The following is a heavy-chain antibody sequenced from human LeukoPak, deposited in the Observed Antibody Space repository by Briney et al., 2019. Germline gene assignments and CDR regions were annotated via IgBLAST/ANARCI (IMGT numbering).Heavy chain of an antibody. V-gene: IGHV3-15*07. CDR1: GFTFSKGW. J-gene: IGHJ4*02. CDR2: VRSKTDGETT. CDR3: TTEKDY. Sequence: AGGSLRLSCVASGFTFSKGWMNWVRQAPGKGLEWVGRVRSKTDGETTDYAAPVKGRFSISRDDSINTVYLQMNSLKTEDTAVYYCTTEKDYWGRGTLVTVSS.